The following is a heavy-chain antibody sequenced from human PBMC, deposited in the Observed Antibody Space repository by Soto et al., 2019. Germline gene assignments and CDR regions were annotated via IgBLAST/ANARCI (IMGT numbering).Heavy chain of an antibody. CDR3: ARAGYLRYSGYDSFDY. CDR2: IYYSGST. Sequence: PSETLSLTCTVSGGSISSYYWSWIRQPPGKGLEWIGYIYYSGSTNYNPSLKSRVTISVDTSKNQFSLKLSSVTAADTAVYYCARAGYLRYSGYDSFDYWGQGTLVTVSS. V-gene: IGHV4-59*01. CDR1: GGSISSYY. D-gene: IGHD5-12*01. J-gene: IGHJ4*02.